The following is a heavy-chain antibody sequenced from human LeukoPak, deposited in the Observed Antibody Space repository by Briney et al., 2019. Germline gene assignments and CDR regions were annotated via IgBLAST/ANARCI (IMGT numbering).Heavy chain of an antibody. Sequence: SETLSLTCTVSGGSLSSYYWSWVRQPPGKGLEWIGYIYYSGSTNYNPSLTSRGTISVDTSKNQFSLKLSSVTAADTAVYYCARVLVEMATIVGFDYWGQGTLVTVSS. J-gene: IGHJ4*02. CDR3: ARVLVEMATIVGFDY. CDR2: IYYSGST. CDR1: GGSLSSYY. D-gene: IGHD5-24*01. V-gene: IGHV4-59*01.